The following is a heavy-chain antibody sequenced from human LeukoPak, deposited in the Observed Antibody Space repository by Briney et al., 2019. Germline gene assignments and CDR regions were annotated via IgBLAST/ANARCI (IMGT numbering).Heavy chain of an antibody. V-gene: IGHV3-74*01. CDR2: MNSDGSYT. CDR1: GFTFSAYW. Sequence: GGSLRLSCEASGFTFSAYWMHWVRRAPGKGLMWVSRMNSDGSYTNYADSVKGRFTISRYNPSNTLYLQMSSLRVEDTGVYYCARVIGGSSGYYHFDFWGQGVLVTVSS. J-gene: IGHJ4*02. D-gene: IGHD3-22*01. CDR3: ARVIGGSSGYYHFDF.